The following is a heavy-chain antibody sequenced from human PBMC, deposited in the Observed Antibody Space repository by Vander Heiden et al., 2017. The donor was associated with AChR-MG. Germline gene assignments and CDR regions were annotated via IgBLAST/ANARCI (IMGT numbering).Heavy chain of an antibody. V-gene: IGHV3-33*01. D-gene: IGHD4-4*01. Sequence: VQRVESGGAVVRPGRSLRLSCGASGLPFSSYGMHWVRQGPGKGLEWVAVIWYDGSNKYYADSVKGRFTISRDNSKNTLYLQMNSLRAEDTAVYYCARDYSNYEDYYYYGMDVWGQGTTVTVSS. CDR1: GLPFSSYG. J-gene: IGHJ6*02. CDR3: ARDYSNYEDYYYYGMDV. CDR2: IWYDGSNK.